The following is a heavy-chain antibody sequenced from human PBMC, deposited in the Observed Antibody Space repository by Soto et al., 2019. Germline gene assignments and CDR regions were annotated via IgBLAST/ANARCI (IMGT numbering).Heavy chain of an antibody. V-gene: IGHV2-5*02. Sequence: SDPTLVNPTQTLTLTCTFSGISLSTSAVGVRWIRQPPGRALEWLVVIYWDDGKRYCPSLKNRLTFTKDTSKNHVVLTMTNMDPVDTATYYCVHLSEGMVATPREYLCGRDVWGEGITDTV. J-gene: IGHJ6*02. CDR3: VHLSEGMVATPREYLCGRDV. D-gene: IGHD5-12*01. CDR1: GISLSTSAVG. CDR2: IYWDDGK.